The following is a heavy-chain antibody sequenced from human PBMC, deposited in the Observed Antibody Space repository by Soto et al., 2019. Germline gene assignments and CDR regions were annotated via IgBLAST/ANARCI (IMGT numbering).Heavy chain of an antibody. D-gene: IGHD2-15*01. CDR1: GFTFSSYA. V-gene: IGHV3-30-3*01. CDR2: ISYDGSNK. CDR3: ARGGLVVAADIDY. Sequence: QVQLVESGGGVVQPGRSLRLSCAASGFTFSSYAMHWVRQAPGKGLEWVAVISYDGSNKYYADSVKGRFTISRDNSKNTLYLQMNSLRAEDTAVYYCARGGLVVAADIDYWGQGTLVTVSS. J-gene: IGHJ4*02.